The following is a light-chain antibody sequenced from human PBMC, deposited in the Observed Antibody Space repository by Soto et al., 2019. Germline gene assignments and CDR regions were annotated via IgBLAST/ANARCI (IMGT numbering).Light chain of an antibody. CDR1: QSVNNNY. V-gene: IGKV3-20*01. CDR2: RAS. CDR3: HQNGGSPET. Sequence: EIVLTQSPGTLSLSPGERATLSCRASQSVNNNYVAWYQQKPGQAPRLLIFRASNKATGIPDRFSGSGSGTEFILTISGLEPEDSGIHHCHQNGGSPETFGQGTKVDIK. J-gene: IGKJ1*01.